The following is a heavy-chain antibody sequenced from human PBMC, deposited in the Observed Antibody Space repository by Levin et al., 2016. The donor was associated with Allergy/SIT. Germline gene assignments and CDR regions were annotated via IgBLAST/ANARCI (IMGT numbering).Heavy chain of an antibody. CDR1: GGSFSGYY. J-gene: IGHJ1*01. V-gene: IGHV4-34*01. Sequence: SETLSLTCAVYGGSFSGYYWSWIRQPPGKGLEWIGEINHSGSTNYNPSLKSRVTISVDTSKNQFSLKLSSVTAADTAVYYCARGVRWIAAAGNGGYFQHWGQGTLVTVSS. D-gene: IGHD6-13*01. CDR3: ARGVRWIAAAGNGGYFQH. CDR2: INHSGST.